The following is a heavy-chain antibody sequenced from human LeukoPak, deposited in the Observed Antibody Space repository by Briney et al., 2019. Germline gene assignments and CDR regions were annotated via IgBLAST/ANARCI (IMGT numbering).Heavy chain of an antibody. J-gene: IGHJ6*02. V-gene: IGHV1-46*01. CDR1: GYTFTSYY. CDR3: AREDVDTAMVYYYYGMDV. Sequence: ASVKVSYKASGYTFTSYYMHWVRQAPGQGLEWMGIINPSGGTTSYAQKFQGRVTMTRDTSTSTVYMELSSLRSEDTAVYYCAREDVDTAMVYYYYGMDVWGQGTTVTVSS. D-gene: IGHD5-18*01. CDR2: INPSGGTT.